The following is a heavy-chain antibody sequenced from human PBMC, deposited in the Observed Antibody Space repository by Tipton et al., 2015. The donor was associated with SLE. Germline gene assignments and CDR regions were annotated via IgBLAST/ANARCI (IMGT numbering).Heavy chain of an antibody. CDR3: ARVDDSSGYYSRY. V-gene: IGHV3-21*01. Sequence: GSLRLSCAASGFTFSSYSMNWVRQAPGKGLEWVSSISSSSSYIYYADSVKGRFTISRDNAKNSLYLQMNSLRAEDTAVYYCARVDDSSGYYSRYWGQGTLVTVSS. D-gene: IGHD3-22*01. CDR1: GFTFSSYS. CDR2: ISSSSSYI. J-gene: IGHJ4*02.